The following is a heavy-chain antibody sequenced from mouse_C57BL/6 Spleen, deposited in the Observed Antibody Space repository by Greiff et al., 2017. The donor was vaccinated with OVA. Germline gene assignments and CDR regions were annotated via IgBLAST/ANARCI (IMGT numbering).Heavy chain of an antibody. Sequence: EVQGVESGGGLVKPGGSLKLSCAASGFTFSSYAMSWVRQTPEKRLEWVATISDGGSYTYYPDNVKGRFTISRDNAKNNLYLQMSHLKSEDTAMYYCARGLRLRYFDYWGQGTTLTVSS. CDR1: GFTFSSYA. D-gene: IGHD3-2*02. CDR2: ISDGGSYT. V-gene: IGHV5-4*01. CDR3: ARGLRLRYFDY. J-gene: IGHJ2*01.